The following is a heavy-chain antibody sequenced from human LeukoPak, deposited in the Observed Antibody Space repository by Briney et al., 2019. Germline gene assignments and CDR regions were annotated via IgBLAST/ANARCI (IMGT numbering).Heavy chain of an antibody. Sequence: PGGSLRLSCAASGFTFSSYNMDWVRQASGKGLEWVSSISSSSYIYYADSVKGRFTISRDNAKNSLYLQMNSLRAEDTAVYYCARVTVGANHFDYWGQGTLVTVSS. CDR3: ARVTVGANHFDY. CDR1: GFTFSSYN. CDR2: ISSSSYI. D-gene: IGHD1-26*01. J-gene: IGHJ4*02. V-gene: IGHV3-21*01.